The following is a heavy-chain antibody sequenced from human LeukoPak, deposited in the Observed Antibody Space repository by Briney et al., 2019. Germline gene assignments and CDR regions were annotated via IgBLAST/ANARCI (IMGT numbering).Heavy chain of an antibody. V-gene: IGHV3-30*02. Sequence: GGSLRLSCAASGFTFSSYGMHWVRQAPGKGLEWVAFIRYDGSNKYYADSVKGRFTISRDNSKNTLYLQMNSLRAEDTAVYYCARDQLHYDYVWGIYRDAFDIWGQGTMVTVSS. J-gene: IGHJ3*02. CDR1: GFTFSSYG. CDR3: ARDQLHYDYVWGIYRDAFDI. CDR2: IRYDGSNK. D-gene: IGHD3-16*01.